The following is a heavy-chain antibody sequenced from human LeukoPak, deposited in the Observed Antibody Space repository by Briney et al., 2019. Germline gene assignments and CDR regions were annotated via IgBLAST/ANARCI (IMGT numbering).Heavy chain of an antibody. V-gene: IGHV4-34*01. CDR1: GGSFSGYY. J-gene: IGHJ5*02. CDR3: ARADGYNHRDWFDP. CDR2: INHSGST. D-gene: IGHD5-12*01. Sequence: ASETLSLTCAVYGGSFSGYYWSWIRQPPGKGLEWIGEINHSGSTNYNPSLKSRVTISVDTSKNQFSLKLSSVTAADTAVYYCARADGYNHRDWFDPWGQGTLVTVSS.